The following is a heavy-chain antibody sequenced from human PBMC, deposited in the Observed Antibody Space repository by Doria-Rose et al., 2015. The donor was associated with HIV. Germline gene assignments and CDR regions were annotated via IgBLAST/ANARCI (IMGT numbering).Heavy chain of an antibody. J-gene: IGHJ4*02. CDR2: IISDDDR. CDR3: ARIKSSRWYHKYYFDF. CDR1: GVSLSSPGMG. D-gene: IGHD6-13*01. V-gene: IGHV2-26*01. Sequence: SGPVLVKPTETLTLTCTVSGVSLSSPGMGVSWIRQPPGKALEWLANIISDDDRSYKTSLKSRLTISRDTSKSQVVLTMTDMDPVDTATYYCARIKSSRWYHKYYFDFWGQGTLVIVSA.